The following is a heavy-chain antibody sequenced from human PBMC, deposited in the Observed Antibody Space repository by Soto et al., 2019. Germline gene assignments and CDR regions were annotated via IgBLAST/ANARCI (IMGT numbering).Heavy chain of an antibody. V-gene: IGHV3-11*01. J-gene: IGHJ4*02. CDR1: GFRFGDYY. Sequence: QVQLVESGGGLVKPGGSLRLSCAASGFRFGDYYMSWIRQAPGKGLEWVSYISSSAYTIYYAASVEGRFTISGDNAKNSLFLQMNSLRADDTAVYYCARGLVVAATRGPLDYWGPGILVTVSS. D-gene: IGHD2-15*01. CDR2: ISSSAYTI. CDR3: ARGLVVAATRGPLDY.